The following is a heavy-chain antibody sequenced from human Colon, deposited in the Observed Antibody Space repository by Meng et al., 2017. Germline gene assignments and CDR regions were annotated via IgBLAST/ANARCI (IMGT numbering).Heavy chain of an antibody. D-gene: IGHD6-19*01. V-gene: IGHV4-59*01. CDR2: IYYSGTT. CDR3: AGDSSGYNWLDP. J-gene: IGHJ5*02. Sequence: QLQLQEPATGLVMPPGPCVPSCPGLGGSISNYYWSWIRQPPGKGLEWIGYIYYSGTTNYNPSLKSRVTISIDTSKNQFSLKLNSVTAADTAVYYCAGDSSGYNWLDPWGQGTLVTVSS. CDR1: GGSISNYY.